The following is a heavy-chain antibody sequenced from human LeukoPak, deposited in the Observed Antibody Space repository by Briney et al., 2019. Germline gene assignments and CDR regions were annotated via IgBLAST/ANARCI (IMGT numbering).Heavy chain of an antibody. CDR3: ARQPYDFWSGPKNWFDP. CDR2: IYYSGST. V-gene: IGHV4-59*01. CDR1: GGSISSYY. Sequence: PSETLSLTCTVSGGSISSYYWSWIRQPPGKGLEWIGYIYYSGSTNYNPSLKSRVTISVDTSKNQFSLKLSSVTAADTAVYYCARQPYDFWSGPKNWFDPWGQGALVTVSS. J-gene: IGHJ5*02. D-gene: IGHD3-3*01.